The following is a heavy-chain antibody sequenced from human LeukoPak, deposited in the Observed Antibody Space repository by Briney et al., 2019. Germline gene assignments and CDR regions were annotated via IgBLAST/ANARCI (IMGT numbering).Heavy chain of an antibody. J-gene: IGHJ4*02. Sequence: GGSLRLSCAASGFTFSGYAMHWVRQAPGKGLEWVALISYDGSNKYYADSVKGRFTISRDNSKNTLYLQMNSLRAEDTAVYYCAREQAAAGSFDYWGQGTLVTVSS. V-gene: IGHV3-30-3*01. CDR3: AREQAAAGSFDY. D-gene: IGHD6-13*01. CDR2: ISYDGSNK. CDR1: GFTFSGYA.